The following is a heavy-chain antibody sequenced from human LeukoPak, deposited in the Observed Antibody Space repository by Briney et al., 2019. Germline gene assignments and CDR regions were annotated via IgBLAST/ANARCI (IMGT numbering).Heavy chain of an antibody. Sequence: SETLSLTCAVHGGSFSGYSWSWIRRPPGKGLEWIGEINHIGSTNYNPSLKSRVTISVDTSKNQFSLKLSSVTAADTAVYYCARVTTVTTRFDYWGQGTLVTVSS. CDR2: INHIGST. V-gene: IGHV4-34*01. CDR1: GGSFSGYS. CDR3: ARVTTVTTRFDY. J-gene: IGHJ4*02. D-gene: IGHD4-17*01.